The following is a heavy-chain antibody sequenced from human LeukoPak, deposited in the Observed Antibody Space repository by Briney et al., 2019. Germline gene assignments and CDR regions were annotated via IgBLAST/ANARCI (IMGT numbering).Heavy chain of an antibody. CDR3: ARGRRW. D-gene: IGHD5-24*01. J-gene: IGHJ4*02. Sequence: SETLSLTCAGYGGSFSGFYWTWIRQPPGKGLEWIGEINHSGNINYNPSLKSRLTISVDTSKNQFSLKLCSMTAADTAVYYCARGRRWWGQGALVTVSS. CDR1: GGSFSGFY. V-gene: IGHV4-34*01. CDR2: INHSGNI.